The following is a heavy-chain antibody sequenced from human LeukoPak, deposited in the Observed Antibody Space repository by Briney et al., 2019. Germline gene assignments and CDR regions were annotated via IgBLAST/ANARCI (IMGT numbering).Heavy chain of an antibody. D-gene: IGHD5/OR15-5a*01. J-gene: IGHJ4*02. CDR1: GYTFTSYG. CDR3: ARQSTKSPGFDY. CDR2: ISAYNGNT. V-gene: IGHV1-18*03. Sequence: ASVKVSCKASGYTFTSYGISWVRQAPGQGLEWMGWISAYNGNTNYAQKLQGRVTMTTDTSASTAYMELSSLRSEDMAVYYCARQSTKSPGFDYWGQGTLVTVSS.